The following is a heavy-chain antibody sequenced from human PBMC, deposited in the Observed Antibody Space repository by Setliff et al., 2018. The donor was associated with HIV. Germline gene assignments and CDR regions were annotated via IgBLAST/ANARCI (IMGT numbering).Heavy chain of an antibody. CDR2: INANSGSP. CDR1: GYNFENYA. V-gene: IGHV7-4-1*02. D-gene: IGHD4-17*01. Sequence: ASVKVSCKTSGYNFENYAINWVRQAPGQGLEWMGWINANSGSPTYAQAFTGRFLFSVDTVVATAYLQINNLKTEDTAVYYCARGLYGDYGGDLNWLDPWGHGTRVTSSS. J-gene: IGHJ5*02. CDR3: ARGLYGDYGGDLNWLDP.